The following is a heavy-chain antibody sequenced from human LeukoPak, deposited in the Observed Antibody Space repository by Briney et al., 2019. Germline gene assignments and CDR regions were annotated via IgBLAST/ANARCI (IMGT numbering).Heavy chain of an antibody. CDR3: ALAAAGSFDY. D-gene: IGHD6-13*01. Sequence: PSETLSLTCTVSGGSISSSSYYWGWIRQPPGKGLEWIGSIYYSGSTYYNPSLKSRVTISVDTSKNQFSLKLSSVTAADTAVYYCALAAAGSFDYWGQGTLVTVSS. CDR2: IYYSGST. CDR1: GGSISSSSYY. V-gene: IGHV4-39*01. J-gene: IGHJ4*02.